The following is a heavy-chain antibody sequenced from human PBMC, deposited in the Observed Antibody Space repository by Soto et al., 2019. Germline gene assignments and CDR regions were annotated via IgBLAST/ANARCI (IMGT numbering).Heavy chain of an antibody. V-gene: IGHV1-18*01. Sequence: QVHLVQSGAEVKKPGASVKVSCKGSGYTFTTYGITWVRQAAGQGLECMGWISANNGNTNYAQKLQGRVTVTRDTSMSTSYMEMRSMKSDYKAVYYCARGRYIDYWGQGALVIVSS. CDR3: ARGRYIDY. CDR1: GYTFTTYG. J-gene: IGHJ4*02. CDR2: ISANNGNT.